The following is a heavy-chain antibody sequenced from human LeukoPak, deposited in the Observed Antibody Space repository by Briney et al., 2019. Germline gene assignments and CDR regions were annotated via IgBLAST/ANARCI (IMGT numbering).Heavy chain of an antibody. V-gene: IGHV3-21*01. J-gene: IGHJ4*02. CDR1: GFTFSSYS. CDR2: ISSSSSYI. D-gene: IGHD1-1*01. Sequence: KTGGSLRLSCAASGFTFSSYSMNWVRQAPGRGLEWVSSISSSSSYICYADSVKGRFTISRDNAKNSLYLQMNSLRAEDTAVYYCARGYTGTIDYWGQGTLVTVSS. CDR3: ARGYTGTIDY.